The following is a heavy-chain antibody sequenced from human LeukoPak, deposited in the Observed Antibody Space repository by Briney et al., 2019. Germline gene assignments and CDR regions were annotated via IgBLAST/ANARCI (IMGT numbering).Heavy chain of an antibody. CDR3: ARNYDFWSGYYNYFDY. J-gene: IGHJ4*02. D-gene: IGHD3-3*01. Sequence: GSLRLSCAASGFTFSSYAMSWVRQPPGKGLEWIGEINHSGSTNYNPSLKSRVTISVDTSKNQFSLKLSSVTAADTAVYYCARNYDFWSGYYNYFDYWGQGTLVTVSS. CDR1: GFTFSSYA. CDR2: INHSGST. V-gene: IGHV4-34*01.